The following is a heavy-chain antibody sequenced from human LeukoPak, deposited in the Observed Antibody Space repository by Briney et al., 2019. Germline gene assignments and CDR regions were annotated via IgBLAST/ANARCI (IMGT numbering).Heavy chain of an antibody. J-gene: IGHJ4*02. CDR2: ISSSSSYI. D-gene: IGHD3-3*01. CDR3: AREPLSIFGVVTDSHYFDY. V-gene: IGHV3-21*01. CDR1: GFTFSSYS. Sequence: GGSLRLSCAASGFTFSSYSMNWVRQAPGKGLEWVSSISSSSSYIYYADSVKGRFTISRDNAKNSLYLQMNSLRAEDTAVYYCAREPLSIFGVVTDSHYFDYWGQGTLVTVSS.